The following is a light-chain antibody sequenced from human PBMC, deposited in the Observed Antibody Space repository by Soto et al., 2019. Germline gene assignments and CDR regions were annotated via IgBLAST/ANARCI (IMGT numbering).Light chain of an antibody. Sequence: EIVLTQSPGILSLSPGERATLSCRASQSVSSNYLAWYKQTPGQAPRLLIYGASRRAIGIPDRFSGSGSGTEFTLTISSLQPEDFATYYCLQHNSYPPTFGQGTKVDIK. V-gene: IGKV3-20*01. CDR3: LQHNSYPPT. J-gene: IGKJ1*01. CDR1: QSVSSNY. CDR2: GAS.